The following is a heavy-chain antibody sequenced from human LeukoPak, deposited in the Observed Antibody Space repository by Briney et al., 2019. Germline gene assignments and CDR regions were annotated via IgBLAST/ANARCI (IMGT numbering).Heavy chain of an antibody. CDR3: AKLPMVRGVSNDY. J-gene: IGHJ4*02. CDR1: GFTFSSYG. Sequence: GGSLRLSCAASGFTFSSYGMHWVRQAPGKGLEWVAVISYDGSNKYYADSVKGRFTISRDNSKNTLYLQMNSLRAEDTAVYYCAKLPMVRGVSNDYWGQGTLVTVSS. D-gene: IGHD3-10*01. V-gene: IGHV3-30*18. CDR2: ISYDGSNK.